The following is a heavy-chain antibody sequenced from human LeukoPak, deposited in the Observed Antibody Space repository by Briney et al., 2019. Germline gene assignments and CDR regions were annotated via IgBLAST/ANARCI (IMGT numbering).Heavy chain of an antibody. V-gene: IGHV3-33*01. CDR1: GFTFSSYG. D-gene: IGHD1-1*01. Sequence: GGSLRLSCAASGFTFSSYGMHWVRQAPGKGLEWVAVTWYDGSNKYYADSVKGRFTISRDNSKSTLYLQMNSLRAEDTAVYYCASIKYPWSYWGQGTLVTVSS. CDR3: ASIKYPWSY. J-gene: IGHJ4*02. CDR2: TWYDGSNK.